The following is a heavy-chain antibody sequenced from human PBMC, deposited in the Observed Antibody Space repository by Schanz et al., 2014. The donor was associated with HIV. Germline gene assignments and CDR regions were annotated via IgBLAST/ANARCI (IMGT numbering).Heavy chain of an antibody. CDR1: GFNFNSYG. J-gene: IGHJ6*02. D-gene: IGHD3-16*01. CDR3: ARDGGEV. V-gene: IGHV3-7*01. CDR2: IKEDGSEK. Sequence: VQLVESGGGVVQPGGSLRLSCAASGFNFNSYGMHGARKPPAPEGEWVANIKEDGSEKYHADSVKGRFTISRDNAKNSLFLQMESLRAEDTAVYYCARDGGEVWG.